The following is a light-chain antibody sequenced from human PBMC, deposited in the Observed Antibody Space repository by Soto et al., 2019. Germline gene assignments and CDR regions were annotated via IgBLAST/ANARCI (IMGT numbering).Light chain of an antibody. CDR3: QTWNTDIRV. CDR2: LNSDGSH. CDR1: SGHNSYA. V-gene: IGLV4-69*01. J-gene: IGLJ3*02. Sequence: QLVLTQPPSASASLGASVKLTCTLSSGHNSYAIAWHQQQPEKGPRYLMKLNSDGSHSKGDGIPDRFSGSSSGAERYLTISSLQSEDEADYYCQTWNTDIRVFGGWTKVTVL.